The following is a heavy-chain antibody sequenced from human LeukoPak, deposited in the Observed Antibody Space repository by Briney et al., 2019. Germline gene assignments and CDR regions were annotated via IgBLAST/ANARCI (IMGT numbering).Heavy chain of an antibody. Sequence: ASVKVSCKASGYTFTSYDINWVRQAPGQGLEWMGWMNPNSGNTGYAQKFQGRVTMTRNTSISTAYMELSSLRSEDTAVYYCARDLRDIVVVVAATGGCAFDIWGQGTMVTVSS. V-gene: IGHV1-8*01. CDR1: GYTFTSYD. J-gene: IGHJ3*02. CDR3: ARDLRDIVVVVAATGGCAFDI. D-gene: IGHD2-15*01. CDR2: MNPNSGNT.